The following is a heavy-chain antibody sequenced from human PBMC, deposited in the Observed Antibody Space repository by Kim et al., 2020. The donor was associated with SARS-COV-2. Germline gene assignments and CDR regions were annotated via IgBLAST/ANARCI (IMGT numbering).Heavy chain of an antibody. V-gene: IGHV1-46*01. D-gene: IGHD6-19*01. CDR3: ARGWAYNWFGP. CDR2: T. J-gene: IGHJ5*02. Sequence: TSYAQKFQGRVTMTRDTSTSTVYMELSSLRSEDTAVYYCARGWAYNWFGPWGQGTLVTVSS.